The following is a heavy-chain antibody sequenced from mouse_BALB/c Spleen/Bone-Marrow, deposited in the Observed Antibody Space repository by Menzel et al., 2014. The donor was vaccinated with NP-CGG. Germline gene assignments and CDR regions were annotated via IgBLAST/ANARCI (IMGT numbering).Heavy chain of an antibody. V-gene: IGHV1-54*01. CDR1: GYAFTNYL. Sequence: QVQLQQSGAELVRPGTSVKVSCKASGYAFTNYLIDWVKQRPGQGLEWIGVINPGSGGTNYNEKFKGKATLTADKSSSTAYMQLSSLTSDDSAVYFCARRDYAMDYWGQGTSVTVSS. J-gene: IGHJ4*01. CDR2: INPGSGGT. CDR3: ARRDYAMDY.